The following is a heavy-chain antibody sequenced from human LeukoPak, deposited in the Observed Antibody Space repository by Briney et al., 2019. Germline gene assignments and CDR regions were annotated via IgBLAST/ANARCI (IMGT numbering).Heavy chain of an antibody. D-gene: IGHD3-10*01. J-gene: IGHJ3*02. CDR1: GGSISSYY. CDR3: ARLLWHAFDI. V-gene: IGHV4-4*07. Sequence: MSSETLSLTCTVSGGSISSYYWSWIRQPAGKGLEWIGRIYTSGSTNYNPSLKSQVTMSVDTSKNQLSLKLSSVTAADTAVYYCARLLWHAFDIWGQGTMVTVSS. CDR2: IYTSGST.